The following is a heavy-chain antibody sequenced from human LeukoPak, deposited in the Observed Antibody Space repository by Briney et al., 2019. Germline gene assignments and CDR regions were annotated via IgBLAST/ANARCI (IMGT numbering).Heavy chain of an antibody. V-gene: IGHV3-23*01. D-gene: IGHD3-22*01. CDR1: GFTFSSYT. CDR2: ISGSGGST. Sequence: TGGSLRLSCAASGFTFSSYTMSWVRQAPGKGLEWVSGISGSGGSTYYADSVKGRFTISRDNSKNTLYLQMNSLRAEDTAVYYCAKDDLDYYDSSGYYPDFWGQGTLVTVSS. J-gene: IGHJ4*02. CDR3: AKDDLDYYDSSGYYPDF.